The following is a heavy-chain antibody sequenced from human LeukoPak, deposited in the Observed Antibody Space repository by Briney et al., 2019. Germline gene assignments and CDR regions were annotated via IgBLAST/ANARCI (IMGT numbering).Heavy chain of an antibody. CDR3: ARGPGVWGLYCFDY. D-gene: IGHD3-10*01. J-gene: IGHJ4*02. V-gene: IGHV3-30-3*01. CDR2: ISYDGSNK. Sequence: PGRSLRLSCAASGFTFSSYAMHWVRQAPGKGLEWVAVISYDGSNKYYADSVKGRFTISRDNSKNTLYLQMNSLRAEDTAVYYCARGPGVWGLYCFDYWGQGTLVTVSS. CDR1: GFTFSSYA.